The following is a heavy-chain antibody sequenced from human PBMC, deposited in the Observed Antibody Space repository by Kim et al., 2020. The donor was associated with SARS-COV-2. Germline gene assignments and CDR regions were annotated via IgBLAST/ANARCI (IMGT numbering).Heavy chain of an antibody. D-gene: IGHD4-17*01. J-gene: IGHJ4*02. CDR3: ARGAYGDVSFDY. CDR2: T. Sequence: TKYGQKVQGRGIMTTDTSMNTAYMELGSLRSDDTAMYYCARGAYGDVSFDYWGQGTLVTVSS. V-gene: IGHV1-18*01.